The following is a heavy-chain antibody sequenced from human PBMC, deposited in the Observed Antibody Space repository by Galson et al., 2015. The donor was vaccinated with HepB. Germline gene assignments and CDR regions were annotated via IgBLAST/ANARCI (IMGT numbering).Heavy chain of an antibody. CDR2: IIPILGVA. D-gene: IGHD1-26*01. CDR3: AREFEGPYPDRYYYFDL. V-gene: IGHV1-69*04. Sequence: SVKVSCKASGGTFSSYTISWIRQAPGQGLEWVGRIIPILGVATYAQKFQGRVTINADKSTTAYMELRSLRSADTAMYYCAREFEGPYPDRYYYFDLWGRGTLVTVSS. J-gene: IGHJ2*01. CDR1: GGTFSSYT.